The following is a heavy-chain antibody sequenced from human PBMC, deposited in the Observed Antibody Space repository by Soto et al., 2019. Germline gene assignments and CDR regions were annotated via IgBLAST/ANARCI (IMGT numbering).Heavy chain of an antibody. CDR3: ARAVTRFYRMDV. V-gene: IGHV3-74*01. D-gene: IGHD4-17*01. Sequence: EVQLVESGGGLVQPGGSLRLSCTASGFTFSNYWMHWVRQVPGKGLVWVSRINSDGSNTIYADSVKGRFTISRDNAKNTLYLQTNSLRAEYSDIYYCARAVTRFYRMDVWGQGTTVTVSS. CDR2: INSDGSNT. CDR1: GFTFSNYW. J-gene: IGHJ6*02.